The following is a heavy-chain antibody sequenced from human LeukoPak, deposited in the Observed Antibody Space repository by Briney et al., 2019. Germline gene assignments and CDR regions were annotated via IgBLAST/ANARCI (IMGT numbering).Heavy chain of an antibody. D-gene: IGHD3-16*02. Sequence: PSETLSLTCTVSGGSISSYYWSWIRQPPGKGLEWIGYIYYSGSTNYNPSLKSRVTISVDTSKNQFSLKLSSVTAADTAVYYCARRVGGGVIVIEGIYYFDYWGQGTLVTVSS. J-gene: IGHJ4*02. V-gene: IGHV4-59*12. CDR3: ARRVGGGVIVIEGIYYFDY. CDR2: IYYSGST. CDR1: GGSISSYY.